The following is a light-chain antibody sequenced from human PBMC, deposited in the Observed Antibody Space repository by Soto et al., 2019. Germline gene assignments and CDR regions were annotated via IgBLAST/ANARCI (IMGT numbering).Light chain of an antibody. CDR1: ENIDRY. CDR3: QQTYSTPLT. V-gene: IGKV1-39*01. Sequence: DIQMAQSPSSLSASVGVRVTITCQASENIDRYLNWFQQKPGKTPILLIYAASTLQSGVPSRFSGSGSGTDFTLAISSLQPEDFATYYCQQTYSTPLTFGPGTKVDIK. J-gene: IGKJ3*01. CDR2: AAS.